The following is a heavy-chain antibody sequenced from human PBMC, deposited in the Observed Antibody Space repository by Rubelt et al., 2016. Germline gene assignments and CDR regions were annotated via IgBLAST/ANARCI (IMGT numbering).Heavy chain of an antibody. D-gene: IGHD6-13*01. CDR3: AREFRGSSWYRGNAAFDI. CDR2: ISYDGSNK. CDR1: GFTFSSYA. J-gene: IGHJ3*02. Sequence: QVQLVESGGGVVQPGRSLRLSCAASGFTFSSYAMHWVRQAPGKGLEWVAVISYDGSNKYYADSVKGRFTISRDNSKNTLYLQMNSLRAEDTAVYYCAREFRGSSWYRGNAAFDIWGQGTMVTVSS. V-gene: IGHV3-30*04.